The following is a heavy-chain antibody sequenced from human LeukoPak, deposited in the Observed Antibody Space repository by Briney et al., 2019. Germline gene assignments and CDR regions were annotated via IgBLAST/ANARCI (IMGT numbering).Heavy chain of an antibody. CDR3: ARHATSSTSGPPYDY. Sequence: SETLSLNCTVSGVSINSDYWSWVRQPPGKGLEWIGSIYHSGSMYASLKSRVTISVDTSKNQFSLKMSSVTAADTAVYYCARHATSSTSGPPYDYWGQGTLVTVSS. CDR2: IYHSGSM. D-gene: IGHD5-24*01. V-gene: IGHV4-59*04. J-gene: IGHJ4*02. CDR1: GVSINSDY.